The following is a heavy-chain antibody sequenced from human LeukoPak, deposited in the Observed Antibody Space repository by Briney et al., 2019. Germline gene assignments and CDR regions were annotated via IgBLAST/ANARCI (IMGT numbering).Heavy chain of an antibody. CDR3: ARAGRVGADFDY. Sequence: SETLSLTCTVSGYSISSGYYWGWIRQPPGKGLEWIGSIYHSGSTYYNPSLKSRVTISVDTSKNQFSLKLSSVTAADTAVYYCARAGRVGADFDYWGQGTLVTVSS. V-gene: IGHV4-38-2*02. CDR1: GYSISSGYY. D-gene: IGHD1-26*01. J-gene: IGHJ4*02. CDR2: IYHSGST.